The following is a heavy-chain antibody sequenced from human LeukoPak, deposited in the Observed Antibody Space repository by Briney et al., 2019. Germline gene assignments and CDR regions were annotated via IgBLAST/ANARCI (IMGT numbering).Heavy chain of an antibody. CDR1: GFTLSKYW. J-gene: IGHJ5*02. CDR3: ARTGIAARPTVWFDP. D-gene: IGHD6-6*01. CDR2: INSDGSNT. Sequence: GGSLRLSCAASGFTLSKYWMHWVRQAPGKGPVWVSYINSDGSNTNYADSVKGRFTISRDNAKNTLYLQMNSLRAEDTALYYCARTGIAARPTVWFDPWGQGTLVTVSS. V-gene: IGHV3-74*01.